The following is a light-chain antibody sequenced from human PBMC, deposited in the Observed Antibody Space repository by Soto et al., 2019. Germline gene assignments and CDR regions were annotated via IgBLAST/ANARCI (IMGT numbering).Light chain of an antibody. J-gene: IGLJ1*01. CDR3: CTWAPGNPLV. Sequence: SLLAHPAAVAGCPRRSMTISSTGTISAVVDYNYFSWDQQHPVKVPKRGTSEIIDRPLGVSDRFSGSKSGNTASLTISGLLAENDAEYSCCTWAPGNPLVFGTGTKVSAL. V-gene: IGLV2-14*01. CDR1: ISAVVDYNY. CDR2: EII.